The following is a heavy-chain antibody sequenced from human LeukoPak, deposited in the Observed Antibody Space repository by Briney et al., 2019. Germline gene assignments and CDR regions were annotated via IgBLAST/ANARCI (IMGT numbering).Heavy chain of an antibody. Sequence: ASVKVSCKASGYTFTGYYMHWLRQAPGQGLEWMGWINPNSGGTNYAQKFQGRVTMTRDTSISTAYMELGRLRSDDTAVYYCAREPVAVAGTGLYYWGQGTLVTVSS. V-gene: IGHV1-2*02. J-gene: IGHJ4*02. D-gene: IGHD6-19*01. CDR3: AREPVAVAGTGLYY. CDR1: GYTFTGYY. CDR2: INPNSGGT.